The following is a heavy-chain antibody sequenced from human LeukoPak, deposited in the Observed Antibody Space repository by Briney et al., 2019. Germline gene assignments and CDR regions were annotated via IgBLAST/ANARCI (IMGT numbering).Heavy chain of an antibody. Sequence: ASVKVSCKASGYTFTAYYMHWVRQAPGQGLEWMGWINPNSGGTNYAQKFQGRVTMTRATSISTAYMDLNSLRAEDTAVYYCAKGWLELTSGYFDYWGQGTLVTVSS. CDR2: INPNSGGT. J-gene: IGHJ4*02. D-gene: IGHD1-7*01. V-gene: IGHV1-2*02. CDR1: GYTFTAYY. CDR3: AKGWLELTSGYFDY.